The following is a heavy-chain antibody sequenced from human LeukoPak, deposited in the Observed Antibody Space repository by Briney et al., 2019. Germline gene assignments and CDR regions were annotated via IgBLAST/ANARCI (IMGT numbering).Heavy chain of an antibody. D-gene: IGHD3-3*01. V-gene: IGHV3-23*01. Sequence: GGSLRLSCAASGFTFSSYAMSWVRQAPGKGLGWVSAISGSGGSTYYADSVKGRFTISRDNSKNTLYLQMNSLRAEDTAVYYCAKVNDGFWSGYYPNWFDPWGQGTLVTVSS. J-gene: IGHJ5*02. CDR1: GFTFSSYA. CDR2: ISGSGGST. CDR3: AKVNDGFWSGYYPNWFDP.